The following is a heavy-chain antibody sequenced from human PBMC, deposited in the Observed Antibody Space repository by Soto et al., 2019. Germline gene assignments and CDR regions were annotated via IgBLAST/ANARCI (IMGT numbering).Heavy chain of an antibody. CDR3: ARAWDYDEFYFDY. Sequence: SETLSLTSTVSGGSIASAESYWSWLRQHPGKGLDWIGYIYYSGSTYYNPSLKSRLSISFDSSKNQFSLRLSSVTAADTAVYYCARAWDYDEFYFDYWGQGTLVTVSS. CDR2: IYYSGST. D-gene: IGHD4-17*01. J-gene: IGHJ4*02. CDR1: GGSIASAESY. V-gene: IGHV4-31*03.